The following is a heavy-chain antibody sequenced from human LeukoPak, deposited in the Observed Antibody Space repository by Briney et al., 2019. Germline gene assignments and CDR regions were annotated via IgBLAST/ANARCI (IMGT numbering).Heavy chain of an antibody. CDR3: ARELGINAFDV. CDR2: IDPNSGVT. CDR1: GYTLTDNH. J-gene: IGHJ3*01. V-gene: IGHV1-2*02. D-gene: IGHD3-16*01. Sequence: ASVKVSCKASGYTLTDNHLYWVRQAPGQGPEWKGWIDPNSGVTNFAQNFQGRLTMTRDTSINTAYMELSRLTSDDTAVYYCARELGINAFDVWGQGTMVTVSS.